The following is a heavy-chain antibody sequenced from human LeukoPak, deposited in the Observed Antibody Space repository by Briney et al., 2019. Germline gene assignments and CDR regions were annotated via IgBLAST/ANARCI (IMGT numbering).Heavy chain of an antibody. V-gene: IGHV3-23*01. Sequence: PGGSLRLSCAASAFSFDNFAMSWVRQAPGRGLEWIAAISDSGGDTYYAESIKGRFTISRDNSKNTLHLQMNSLRADDTALYYCAKHPFIAVTVLEHWGQGTLVTVSS. D-gene: IGHD6-19*01. J-gene: IGHJ4*02. CDR3: AKHPFIAVTVLEH. CDR2: ISDSGGDT. CDR1: AFSFDNFA.